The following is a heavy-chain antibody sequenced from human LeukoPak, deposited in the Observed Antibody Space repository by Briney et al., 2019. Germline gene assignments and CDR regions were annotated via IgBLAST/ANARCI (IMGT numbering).Heavy chain of an antibody. CDR1: GGSIGSYY. J-gene: IGHJ6*03. D-gene: IGHD6-19*01. CDR2: IYYSGRT. Sequence: SETLSLTCTVSGGSIGSYYWSWIRQPPGKGLEWIGYIYYSGRTNHNPSLKSRVTISLDTSKNQFSLKLSSVTAADTAVYYCARGQKSVGRTLAGTTIYSYYYYMDVWGKGTTVTVSS. V-gene: IGHV4-59*01. CDR3: ARGQKSVGRTLAGTTIYSYYYYMDV.